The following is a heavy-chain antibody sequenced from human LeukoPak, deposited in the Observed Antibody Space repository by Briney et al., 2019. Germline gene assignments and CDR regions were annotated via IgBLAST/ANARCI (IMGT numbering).Heavy chain of an antibody. J-gene: IGHJ4*02. CDR1: GFTFSSYE. Sequence: GGSLRLSCAASGFTFSSYEMNWVRQAPGKGLEWVSYISSSGSTIYYADSVKGRFTISRDNAKNSLYLQMNSLRAEDTAVYYCARGREYVLLWFWELSPGGYYFDYWGQGTLVTVSS. CDR3: ARGREYVLLWFWELSPGGYYFDY. D-gene: IGHD3-10*01. CDR2: ISSSGSTI. V-gene: IGHV3-48*03.